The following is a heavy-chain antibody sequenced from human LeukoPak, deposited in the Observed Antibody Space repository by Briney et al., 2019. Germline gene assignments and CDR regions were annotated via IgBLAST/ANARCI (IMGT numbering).Heavy chain of an antibody. CDR2: ISYSGNT. Sequence: PSETLSLTCTVSGGSIKTNYWSWIRQPPGKGLEWIGFISYSGNTNYNPSLKSRVTISLDTSKNQFSLKLISVTAADTAVYYCARGVGSGYTDYWGQGALVTVSS. V-gene: IGHV4-59*01. J-gene: IGHJ4*02. CDR3: ARGVGSGYTDY. D-gene: IGHD3-22*01. CDR1: GGSIKTNY.